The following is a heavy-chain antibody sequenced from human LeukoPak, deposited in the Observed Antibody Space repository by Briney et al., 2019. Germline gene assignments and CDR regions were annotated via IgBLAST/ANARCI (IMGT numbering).Heavy chain of an antibody. CDR3: ARSRTGGRAGSLVYP. D-gene: IGHD3-10*01. Sequence: PGRSLRLSCAASGFTFSSYAMHWVRQAPGKGLEWVAVISYDGSNKYYADSVKGRFTISRDNSKNTLYLQMNSLRAEDMAVYYCARSRTGGRAGSLVYPWGQGTLVTVSS. CDR2: ISYDGSNK. J-gene: IGHJ5*02. CDR1: GFTFSSYA. V-gene: IGHV3-30*04.